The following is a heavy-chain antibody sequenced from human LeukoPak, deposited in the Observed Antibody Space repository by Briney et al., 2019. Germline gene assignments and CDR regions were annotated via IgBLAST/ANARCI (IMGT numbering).Heavy chain of an antibody. CDR2: INPNSGGT. CDR3: ARVPRESHYYGSGRGWFDP. Sequence: ASVKVSCKASGYTFTGYYMHWVRQAPGQGLEWMGWINPNSGGTNYAQKFQGRVTMTRDTSISTAYMELSRLRSDDTAVYYCARVPRESHYYGSGRGWFDPWGQGTLVTVSS. D-gene: IGHD3-10*01. J-gene: IGHJ5*02. CDR1: GYTFTGYY. V-gene: IGHV1-2*02.